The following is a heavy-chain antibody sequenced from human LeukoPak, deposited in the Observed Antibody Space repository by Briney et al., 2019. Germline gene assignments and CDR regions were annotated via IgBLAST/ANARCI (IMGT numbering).Heavy chain of an antibody. CDR2: IYSGGST. Sequence: GGSLRLSCAASGFTFSSYGMHWVRQAPGKGLEWVSVIYSGGSTYYAGSVKGRFTISRDTSKNTLFLQMNSLRAEDTAVYYCARGSDYWGQGTLVTVSS. D-gene: IGHD2-15*01. CDR3: ARGSDY. CDR1: GFTFSSYG. J-gene: IGHJ4*02. V-gene: IGHV3-53*01.